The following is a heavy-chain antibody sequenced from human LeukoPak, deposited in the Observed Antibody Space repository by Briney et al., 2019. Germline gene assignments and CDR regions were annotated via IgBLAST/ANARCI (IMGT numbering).Heavy chain of an antibody. CDR2: ISTSSSTI. V-gene: IGHV3-48*01. J-gene: IGHJ4*02. Sequence: GGSLRLSCTASGFTFSSYSMNWVRQAPGKGLEWVSYISTSSSTICYADSVKGRFTISRDDAKNSLYLQMNSLRAEDTAVYYCARDPPSGGFDSWGQGTLVTVSS. CDR3: ARDPPSGGFDS. D-gene: IGHD3-16*01. CDR1: GFTFSSYS.